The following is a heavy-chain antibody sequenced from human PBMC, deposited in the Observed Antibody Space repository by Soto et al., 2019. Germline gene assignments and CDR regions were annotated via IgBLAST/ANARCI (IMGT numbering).Heavy chain of an antibody. CDR1: GGSISSYY. V-gene: IGHV4-59*01. CDR3: ARDLGGYDILTGYSANYYYGMDV. J-gene: IGHJ6*02. Sequence: PSETLSLTCTVSGGSISSYYWSWIRQPPGKGLEWIGYIYYSGSTNYNPSLKSRVTISVDTSKNQFSLELSSVTAADTAVYYCARDLGGYDILTGYSANYYYGMDVWGQGTTVTVSS. CDR2: IYYSGST. D-gene: IGHD3-9*01.